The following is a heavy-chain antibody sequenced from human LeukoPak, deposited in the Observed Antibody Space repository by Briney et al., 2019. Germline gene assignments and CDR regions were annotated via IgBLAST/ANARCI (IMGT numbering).Heavy chain of an antibody. Sequence: RASETLSLTCTVSGGSINSHYWSWIRQPPGKGLEWIGYIYYSGSTNYNPSLKSRVTISVDTSKNQLSLKLSSVTAADTAVYYCARHSPITMVRVRQGAFDIWGQGTMVTVSS. CDR2: IYYSGST. D-gene: IGHD3-10*01. CDR3: ARHSPITMVRVRQGAFDI. V-gene: IGHV4-59*08. CDR1: GGSINSHY. J-gene: IGHJ3*02.